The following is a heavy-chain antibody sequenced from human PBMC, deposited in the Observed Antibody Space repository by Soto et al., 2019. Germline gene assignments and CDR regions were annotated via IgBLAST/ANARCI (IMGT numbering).Heavy chain of an antibody. D-gene: IGHD2-21*01. CDR3: ARAMAERERSYEDWGGSCDS. V-gene: IGHV1-69*01. CDR1: GGAFSSCD. J-gene: IGHJ4*02. CDR2: TIPVLGTT. Sequence: VQLVQSGAEVKKPGSSVKVSCKASGGAFSSCDIRWVRQAPGLGLEWMGGTIPVLGTTSYAQKFQGRITITATASTRTAPMELYSLRPDDTSIDYVARAMAERERSYEDWGGSCDSWGQGTLVTFSS.